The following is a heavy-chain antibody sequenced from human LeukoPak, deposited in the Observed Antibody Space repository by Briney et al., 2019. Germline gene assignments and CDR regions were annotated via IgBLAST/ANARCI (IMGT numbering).Heavy chain of an antibody. J-gene: IGHJ3*02. V-gene: IGHV1-8*03. Sequence: ASVKVSCKASGYTFTSYDINWVRQATGQGLEWMGWMNPNSGNTGYAQKFQGRVTITRNTSISTAYMELRSLRSDDTAVYYCASGYSYANDAFDIWGQGTMVTVSS. CDR3: ASGYSYANDAFDI. CDR1: GYTFTSYD. CDR2: MNPNSGNT. D-gene: IGHD5-18*01.